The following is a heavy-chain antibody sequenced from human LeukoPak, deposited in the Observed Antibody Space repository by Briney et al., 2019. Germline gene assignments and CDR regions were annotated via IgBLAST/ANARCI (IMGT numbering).Heavy chain of an antibody. CDR1: GGSISRGGYY. Sequence: SETLSLTCTVSGGSISRGGYYWSWIRQHPGKGLEWIGYIYYSGSTYYNPSLKSRVTISVDTSKNQFSLKLSSVTAADRAVYYCARGMHGAFDIWGQGTMVTVSS. V-gene: IGHV4-31*03. CDR2: IYYSGST. CDR3: ARGMHGAFDI. J-gene: IGHJ3*02.